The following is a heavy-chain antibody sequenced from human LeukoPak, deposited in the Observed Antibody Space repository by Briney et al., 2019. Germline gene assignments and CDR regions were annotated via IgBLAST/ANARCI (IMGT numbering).Heavy chain of an antibody. CDR2: IIPILGIA. CDR3: ARTRDYGNWYVDL. J-gene: IGHJ2*01. V-gene: IGHV1-69*02. CDR1: GGTFSSYT. D-gene: IGHD4-17*01. Sequence: SVKVACKASGGTFSSYTISWVRQAPGQGLEWMGRIIPILGIANYAQKFQGRVTITADKSTSTAYMELSSLRSEDTAVYYCARTRDYGNWYVDLWGRGTLVTVSS.